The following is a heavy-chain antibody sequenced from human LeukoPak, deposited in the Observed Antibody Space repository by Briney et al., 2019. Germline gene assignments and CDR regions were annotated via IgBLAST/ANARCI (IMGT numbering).Heavy chain of an antibody. V-gene: IGHV3-53*01. Sequence: PGGSLRLSCAASGFTADSNYLSWVRQAPGKGLEWVSTIYTGGNTYYAASVKGRFTISRDFSKNTVFLHMNSLRAEDTAMYYCATPNSSSWYWGYYFDYWGQGTLVTVSS. D-gene: IGHD6-13*01. J-gene: IGHJ4*02. CDR1: GFTADSNY. CDR2: IYTGGNT. CDR3: ATPNSSSWYWGYYFDY.